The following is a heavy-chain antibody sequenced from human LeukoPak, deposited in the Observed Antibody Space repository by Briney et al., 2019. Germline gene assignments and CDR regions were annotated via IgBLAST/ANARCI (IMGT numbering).Heavy chain of an antibody. CDR3: ATWGILWNY. Sequence: GGSLRLSCAASGFTFSSSAMSWVRQAPGKGLEWVAAISGSGGTTYYADSVKGRFTISRDNSKNTLYVQMNSLRAEDTAVYYCATWGILWNYWGQGTLVTVSS. D-gene: IGHD7-27*01. J-gene: IGHJ4*02. V-gene: IGHV3-23*01. CDR2: ISGSGGTT. CDR1: GFTFSSSA.